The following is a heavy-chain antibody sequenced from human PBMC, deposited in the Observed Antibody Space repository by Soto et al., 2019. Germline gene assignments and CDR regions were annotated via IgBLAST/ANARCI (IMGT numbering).Heavy chain of an antibody. CDR2: ISYDGSDK. J-gene: IGHJ6*02. D-gene: IGHD1-20*01. Sequence: GGSLRLSCAASGFTFSSYAMHWVRQAPGKGLEWVAVISYDGSDKYYADSVKGRFTISRDNSKNTLYLQMNSLRADDTAVYYCARDIDNRDYYYGLDVWGQGTTVTVS. CDR1: GFTFSSYA. CDR3: ARDIDNRDYYYGLDV. V-gene: IGHV3-30-3*01.